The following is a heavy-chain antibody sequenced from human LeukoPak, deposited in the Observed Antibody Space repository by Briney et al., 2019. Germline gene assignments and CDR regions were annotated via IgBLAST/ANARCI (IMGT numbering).Heavy chain of an antibody. V-gene: IGHV1-2*04. CDR2: INPNSGGT. CDR3: ARADLPDAFDI. J-gene: IGHJ3*02. Sequence: GASVKVSCKASGYTFTGYYMHWVRQAPGQGLEWMGWINPNSGGTNYAQTFQGWVTMTRDTSISTAYMELSRLRSDDTAVYYCARADLPDAFDIWGQGTMDTVSS. CDR1: GYTFTGYY.